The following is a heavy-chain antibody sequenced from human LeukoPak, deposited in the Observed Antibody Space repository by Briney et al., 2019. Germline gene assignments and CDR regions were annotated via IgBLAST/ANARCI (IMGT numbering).Heavy chain of an antibody. J-gene: IGHJ4*02. Sequence: PSETLSLTCTVSGGSISSGDYYWSWIRQPPGKGQEWIGYIYYSGSTYYNPSLKSRVTISVDASKNQFSLKLSSVTAADTAVYYCARALRGYSGGYFDYWGQGTLVTVSS. D-gene: IGHD5-12*01. CDR1: GGSISSGDYY. CDR3: ARALRGYSGGYFDY. V-gene: IGHV4-30-4*08. CDR2: IYYSGST.